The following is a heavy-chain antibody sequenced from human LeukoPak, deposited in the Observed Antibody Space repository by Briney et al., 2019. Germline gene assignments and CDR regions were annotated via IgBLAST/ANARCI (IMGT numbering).Heavy chain of an antibody. Sequence: GGSLRLSCAASGFTFSSYAMHWVRQVPGKGLEWVAVISYDGSNKYYADSVKGRFTISRDNSKNTLYLQMNSLRAEDTAVYYCAGTVTTHYGWFDPWGQGTLVTVSS. CDR3: AGTVTTHYGWFDP. D-gene: IGHD4-17*01. CDR1: GFTFSSYA. CDR2: ISYDGSNK. J-gene: IGHJ5*02. V-gene: IGHV3-30-3*01.